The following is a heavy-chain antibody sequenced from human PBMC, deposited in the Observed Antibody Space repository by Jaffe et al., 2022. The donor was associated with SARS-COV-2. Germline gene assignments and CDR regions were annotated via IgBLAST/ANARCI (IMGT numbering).Heavy chain of an antibody. Sequence: EFQLVESGGDLVKPGESLRLSCAASGFIFSNAWMSWVRQAPGKGPEWLGRIKARADGGATDYAAPVEGRFTISRDDSIATLYLQMDSLKIEDTGVYFCTRALCQGDSCTQFDPWGQGTLVTVSS. V-gene: IGHV3-15*01. CDR3: TRALCQGDSCTQFDP. CDR1: GFIFSNAW. CDR2: IKARADGGAT. J-gene: IGHJ5*02. D-gene: IGHD2-21*02.